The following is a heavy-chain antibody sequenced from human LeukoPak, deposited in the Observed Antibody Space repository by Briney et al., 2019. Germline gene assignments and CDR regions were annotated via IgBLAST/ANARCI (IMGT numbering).Heavy chain of an antibody. V-gene: IGHV4-39*01. CDR1: GGSISSSSYY. J-gene: IGHJ4*02. CDR2: IYYSGST. CDR3: ARLSGYYDSSGYWDY. D-gene: IGHD3-22*01. Sequence: SETLSLTCTVSGGSISSSSYYWGWIRQPPGKGLEWIASIYYSGSTYYNPSLKSRVPISVDTSKNQFSLKLSSVTAADTAVYYCARLSGYYDSSGYWDYWGQGTLVTVSS.